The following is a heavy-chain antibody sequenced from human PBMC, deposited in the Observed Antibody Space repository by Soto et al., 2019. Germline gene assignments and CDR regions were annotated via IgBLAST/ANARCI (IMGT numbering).Heavy chain of an antibody. CDR1: SVSIYSGSFH. D-gene: IGHD6-19*01. J-gene: IGHJ4*02. CDR2: INFSGST. CDR3: ARRHAPRYTTGNNHFDF. Sequence: SETLSLTCTVSSVSIYSGSFHWGWIRQHPGKGLEWIGSINFSGSTYYNPSLKSRVTISVDTSKNQFSLNLRSVTAADTAVYYCARRHAPRYTTGNNHFDFWGQGSLVTVSS. V-gene: IGHV4-39*01.